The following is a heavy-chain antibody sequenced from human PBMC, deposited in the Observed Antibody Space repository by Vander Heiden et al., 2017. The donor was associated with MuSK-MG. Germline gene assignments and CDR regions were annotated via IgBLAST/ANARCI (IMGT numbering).Heavy chain of an antibody. CDR1: GYSISSGYY. CDR3: AILNNLRVGATGGGDY. J-gene: IGHJ4*02. D-gene: IGHD1-26*01. V-gene: IGHV4-38-2*01. Sequence: QVQLQESGPGLVKPSETLSLTCAVSGYSISSGYYWGWIRQPPGKGREWMGSIYHSGSTYYNPSLKSRVTISVDTSKTQSALKLSSVTAADTAVYYCAILNNLRVGATGGGDYWGQGTMVTVSS. CDR2: IYHSGST.